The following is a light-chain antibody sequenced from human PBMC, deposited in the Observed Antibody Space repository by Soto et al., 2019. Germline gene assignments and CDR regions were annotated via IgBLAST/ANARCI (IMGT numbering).Light chain of an antibody. CDR3: SSYASSGTYV. V-gene: IGLV2-14*01. CDR2: DVS. J-gene: IGLJ1*01. CDR1: SSDVGGYNY. Sequence: QSALTQPASVSGSPGQSITISCTGTSSDVGGYNYVSWYQQHPGKAPELMIYDVSNRPSGVSNRFSGSKSGNSASLTISGLQAEDEADYYCSSYASSGTYVFGTGTKLTV.